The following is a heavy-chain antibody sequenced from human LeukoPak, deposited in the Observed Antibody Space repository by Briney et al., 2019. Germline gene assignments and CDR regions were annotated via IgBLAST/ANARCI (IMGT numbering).Heavy chain of an antibody. J-gene: IGHJ4*02. V-gene: IGHV3-53*01. Sequence: GGPLRLSCAASGFTVSSNYMSWVRQAPGKGLEWVSVIYSGGRTYYAAAVKGRSAISRDNSKNPLFLQMNSLRAEDTAVYYCAREGGYCINGVCPPGGTHYFDYWGQGTLVTVSS. CDR3: AREGGYCINGVCPPGGTHYFDY. CDR1: GFTVSSNY. CDR2: IYSGGRT. D-gene: IGHD2-8*01.